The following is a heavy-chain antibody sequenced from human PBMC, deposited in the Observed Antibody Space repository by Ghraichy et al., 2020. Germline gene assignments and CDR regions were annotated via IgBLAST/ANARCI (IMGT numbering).Heavy chain of an antibody. CDR1: GFTFSDYW. J-gene: IGHJ4*02. CDR3: AAGITLPY. Sequence: LSLTCAASGFTFSDYWMHWVRQAPGKGLVWVSRINSDGSSTSYADSVKGRFTISRDNAKNTLYLQMNSLGAEDTAVYYCAAGITLPYWGQGTLVTGS. CDR2: INSDGSST. D-gene: IGHD3-16*01. V-gene: IGHV3-74*01.